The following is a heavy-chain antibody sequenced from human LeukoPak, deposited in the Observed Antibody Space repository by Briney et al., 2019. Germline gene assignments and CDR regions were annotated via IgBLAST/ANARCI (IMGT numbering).Heavy chain of an antibody. CDR1: GLTFGDYA. J-gene: IGHJ4*02. CDR3: AKEGNGEDFDY. V-gene: IGHV3-9*01. CDR2: INWNSGSI. Sequence: GGSLRLSCAASGLTFGDYAMHWVWQAPGKGLEWVSGINWNSGSINYADSVKGRFTISRDNAKNFLYLQMNSLRAEDTAVYYCAKEGNGEDFDYWGQGTLVTVSS. D-gene: IGHD1-1*01.